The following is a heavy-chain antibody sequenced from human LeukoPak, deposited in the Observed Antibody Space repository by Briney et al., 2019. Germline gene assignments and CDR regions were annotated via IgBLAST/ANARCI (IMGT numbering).Heavy chain of an antibody. CDR1: GFTFSSYG. Sequence: GGSLRLSCAASGFTFSSYGMHWVRQAPGKGLEWVAVISYDGSNKYYADSVKGRFTIFRDNSKNTLYLHMNSLRAEDTALYYCAKDGSSSWYYFDYWGQGTLVTVSS. CDR2: ISYDGSNK. D-gene: IGHD6-13*01. CDR3: AKDGSSSWYYFDY. J-gene: IGHJ4*02. V-gene: IGHV3-30*18.